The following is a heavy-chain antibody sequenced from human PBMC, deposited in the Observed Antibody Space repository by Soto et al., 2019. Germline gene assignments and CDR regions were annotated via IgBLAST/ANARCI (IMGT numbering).Heavy chain of an antibody. CDR1: GFTVSSNY. V-gene: IGHV3-53*01. CDR3: ARVRYYHPRGQTASDP. J-gene: IGHJ5*02. Sequence: GGSLRLSCAASGFTVSSNYMSWVRQAPGKGLEWVSVIYSGGTTYHADSVKGRFTISRDNSKNTLFLQMNSLRAEDTAVYYCARVRYYHPRGQTASDPWGQGTLVTVFS. D-gene: IGHD2-8*01. CDR2: IYSGGTT.